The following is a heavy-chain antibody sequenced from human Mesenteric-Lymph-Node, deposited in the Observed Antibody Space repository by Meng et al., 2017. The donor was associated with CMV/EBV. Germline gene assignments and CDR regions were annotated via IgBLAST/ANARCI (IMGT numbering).Heavy chain of an antibody. CDR1: GFTFSSYA. J-gene: IGHJ4*02. V-gene: IGHV3-30*04. CDR3: ARGFYYDFWSGYPAFEY. D-gene: IGHD3-3*01. CDR2: ISYDGSNK. Sequence: GGSLRLSCAASGFTFSSYAMHWVRQAPGKGLEWVAVISYDGSNKYYADSVKGRFTISRDNARNSLYLQMNNLRAEDTALYYCARGFYYDFWSGYPAFEYWGQGTLVTVSS.